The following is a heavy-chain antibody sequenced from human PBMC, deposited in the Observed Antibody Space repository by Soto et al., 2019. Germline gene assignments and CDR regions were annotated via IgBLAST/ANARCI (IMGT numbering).Heavy chain of an antibody. CDR3: ARDLGRGYSSGWYSSNYFDY. CDR1: GFTFSSYW. CDR2: INSDGSST. V-gene: IGHV3-74*01. D-gene: IGHD6-19*01. Sequence: PGGSLRLSCAASGFTFSSYWMHWVRQAPGKGLVWVSRINSDGSSTSYADSVKGRFTISRDNAKNTLYLQMNSLRAEDTAVYYCARDLGRGYSSGWYSSNYFDYWGQGTLVTVSS. J-gene: IGHJ4*02.